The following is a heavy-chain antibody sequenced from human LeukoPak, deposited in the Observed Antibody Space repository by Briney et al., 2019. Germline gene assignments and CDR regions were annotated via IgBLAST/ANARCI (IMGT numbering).Heavy chain of an antibody. D-gene: IGHD2-8*02. V-gene: IGHV4-39*07. CDR3: AHTGGGDVFDI. CDR1: GGSISSSSYY. J-gene: IGHJ3*02. Sequence: PSETLSLTCTVSGGSISSSSYYWGWIRQPPGKGLEWIGSIYYSGSTYYNPSLKSRVTISVDTSKNQFSLKLSSVTAADTAVYYCAHTGGGDVFDIWGQGTMVTVSS. CDR2: IYYSGST.